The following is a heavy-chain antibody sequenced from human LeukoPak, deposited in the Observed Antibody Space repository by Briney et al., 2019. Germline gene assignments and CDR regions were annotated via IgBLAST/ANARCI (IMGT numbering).Heavy chain of an antibody. CDR3: ARAGDDSSGYYYGYYYYYMDV. CDR1: GYTFTSYY. D-gene: IGHD3-22*01. V-gene: IGHV1-46*01. Sequence: ASVKVSCKASGYTFTSYYMHWVRQAPGQGLEWMGVINPSGGNTSYAQKFQGRVTMTRDTSTSTVYMELSSLRSEDTAVYYCARAGDDSSGYYYGYYYYYMDVWGKGTTVTISS. J-gene: IGHJ6*03. CDR2: INPSGGNT.